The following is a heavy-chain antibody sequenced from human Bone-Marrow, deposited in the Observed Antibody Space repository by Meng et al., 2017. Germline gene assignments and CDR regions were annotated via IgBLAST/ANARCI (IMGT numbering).Heavy chain of an antibody. Sequence: SVKVSCKASGYTFTSYGISWVRQAPGQGLEWMGGIIPIFGTANYAQKFQGRVTITADESTSTAYMELSSLRSEDTAVYYCARVPSLYWSGYYTGNWFDPWGQGTLVTVSS. V-gene: IGHV1-69*13. D-gene: IGHD3-3*01. J-gene: IGHJ5*02. CDR3: ARVPSLYWSGYYTGNWFDP. CDR2: IIPIFGTA. CDR1: GYTFTSYG.